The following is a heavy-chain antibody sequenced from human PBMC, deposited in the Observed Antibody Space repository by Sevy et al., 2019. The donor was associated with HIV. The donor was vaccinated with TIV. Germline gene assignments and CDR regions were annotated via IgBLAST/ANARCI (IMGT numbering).Heavy chain of an antibody. D-gene: IGHD6-13*01. J-gene: IGHJ4*02. Sequence: GGSLRLSCAASGFTFSSYSMNWVRQAPGKGLEWVSYISSSSSTIYYADSVKGRFTISRDNAKNSLYLQMNSLRAEDTAVYYCARDTQRYSSRWTDYWGQGTLVTVSS. CDR1: GFTFSSYS. V-gene: IGHV3-48*01. CDR2: ISSSSSTI. CDR3: ARDTQRYSSRWTDY.